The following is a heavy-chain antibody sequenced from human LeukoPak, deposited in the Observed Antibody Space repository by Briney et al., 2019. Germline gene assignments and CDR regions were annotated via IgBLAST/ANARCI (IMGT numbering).Heavy chain of an antibody. V-gene: IGHV1-18*01. CDR3: ARGVDHDFWSGYYPGHAFDI. CDR2: VSAYNGNT. D-gene: IGHD3-3*01. J-gene: IGHJ3*02. CDR1: GYTFTSYG. Sequence: GASVKVSCKASGYTFTSYGISWVRQAPGQGLEWMGWVSAYNGNTNYAQKLQGRVTMTTDTSTSTAYMELRSLRSDDTAVYYCARGVDHDFWSGYYPGHAFDIWGQGTMVTVSP.